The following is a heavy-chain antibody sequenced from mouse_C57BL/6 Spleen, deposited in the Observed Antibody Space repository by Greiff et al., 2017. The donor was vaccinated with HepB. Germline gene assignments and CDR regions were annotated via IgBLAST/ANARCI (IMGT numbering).Heavy chain of an antibody. J-gene: IGHJ2*01. CDR2: IDPETGGT. V-gene: IGHV1-15*01. D-gene: IGHD2-1*01. Sequence: VQLQQSGAELVRPGASVTLSCKASGYTFTDYEMHWVKQTPVHGLEWIGAIDPETGGTAYNQKFKGKAILTADKSSSTAYMELRSLTSEDSAVYYCTRRDLRWDYWGQGTTLTVSS. CDR3: TRRDLRWDY. CDR1: GYTFTDYE.